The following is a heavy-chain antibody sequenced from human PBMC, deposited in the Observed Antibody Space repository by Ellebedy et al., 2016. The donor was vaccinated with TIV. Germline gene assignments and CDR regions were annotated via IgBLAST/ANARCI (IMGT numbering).Heavy chain of an antibody. J-gene: IGHJ2*01. CDR1: GYTFTSYD. Sequence: ASVKVSCXASGYTFTSYDINWVRQAPGEGLEWMGWMNPNSGNTGYAQKFQGRVTMTRDTSISTAYMELSRLRSDDTAVYYCARLRAGEGAWYFDLWGRGTLVTVSS. V-gene: IGHV1-8*01. CDR3: ARLRAGEGAWYFDL. CDR2: MNPNSGNT. D-gene: IGHD3-10*01.